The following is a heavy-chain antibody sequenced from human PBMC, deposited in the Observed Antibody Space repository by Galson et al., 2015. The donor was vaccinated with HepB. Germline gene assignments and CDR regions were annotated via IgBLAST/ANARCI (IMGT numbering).Heavy chain of an antibody. CDR2: IYGNDDK. CDR3: AHVAAVTTSDYYYYYGMDV. J-gene: IGHJ6*02. V-gene: IGHV2-5*01. Sequence: PALVKPTQTLTLTCSFSGFSLSTSGVGVGWIRQPPGKALEWLALIYGNDDKRYSPSLKSRLTITKDTSKNQVVLTMTNMDPVDTATYYCAHVAAVTTSDYYYYYGMDVWGQGTTVTVSS. CDR1: GFSLSTSGVG. D-gene: IGHD4-11*01.